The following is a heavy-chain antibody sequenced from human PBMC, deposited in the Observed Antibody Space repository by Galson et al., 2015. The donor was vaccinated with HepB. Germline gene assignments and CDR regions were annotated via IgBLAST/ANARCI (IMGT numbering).Heavy chain of an antibody. D-gene: IGHD3-22*01. CDR3: ASPSGYYFGDAFDI. Sequence: SLRLSCAASGFTFSSYSMNWVRQAPGKGLEWVSSISSGSSYIYYADSVKGRFTISRDNAKNSLYLQMNSLRAEDTAVYYCASPSGYYFGDAFDIWGQGTMVTVSS. J-gene: IGHJ3*02. CDR1: GFTFSSYS. CDR2: ISSGSSYI. V-gene: IGHV3-21*01.